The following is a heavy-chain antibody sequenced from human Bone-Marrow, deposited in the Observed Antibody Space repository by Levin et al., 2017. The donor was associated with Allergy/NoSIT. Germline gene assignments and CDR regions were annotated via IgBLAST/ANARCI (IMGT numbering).Heavy chain of an antibody. CDR1: GFPVGNTY. CDR3: ATSPNLGY. V-gene: IGHV3-53*01. J-gene: IGHJ4*02. Sequence: LSLTCAASGFPVGNTYMRWIRQAPGQGLDWVSLIYSGGSMYYADSVKGRFTISRDGSKNTLYLQMNNLRAEDTAVYYCATSPNLGYWGQGTLVTVSS. CDR2: IYSGGSM.